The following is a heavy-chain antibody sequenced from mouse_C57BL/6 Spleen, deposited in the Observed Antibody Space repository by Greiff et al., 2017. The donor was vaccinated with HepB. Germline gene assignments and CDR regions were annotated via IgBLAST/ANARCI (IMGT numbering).Heavy chain of an antibody. Sequence: EVNLVESGGGLVKPGGSLKLSCAASGFTFSSYAMSWVRQTPEKRLEWVATISDGGSYTYYPDNVKGRFTISRENAKNNLYLQMSHLKSEDTAMYYCARGAWFAYWGQGTLVTVSA. CDR3: ARGAWFAY. V-gene: IGHV5-4*03. J-gene: IGHJ3*01. CDR1: GFTFSSYA. CDR2: ISDGGSYT.